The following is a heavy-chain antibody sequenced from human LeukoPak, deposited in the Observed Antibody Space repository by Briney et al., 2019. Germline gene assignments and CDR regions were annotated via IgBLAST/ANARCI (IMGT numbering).Heavy chain of an antibody. V-gene: IGHV3-30*03. CDR3: ARGAVAGRLFDY. Sequence: QPGGSLRLSCAASGFTFGSYGMHWVRQAPGKGLEWGAVISYDGTNKYYADSVKGRFTISRDNSKNTLYLQMNSLRTEDTAVYYCARGAVAGRLFDYWGQGTLVTVSS. J-gene: IGHJ4*02. CDR1: GFTFGSYG. CDR2: ISYDGTNK. D-gene: IGHD6-19*01.